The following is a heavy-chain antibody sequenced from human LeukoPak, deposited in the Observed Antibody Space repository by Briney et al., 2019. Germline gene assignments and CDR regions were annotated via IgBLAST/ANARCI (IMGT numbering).Heavy chain of an antibody. D-gene: IGHD3-3*01. V-gene: IGHV3-74*01. CDR2: TNSDGSST. Sequence: GGSLRLSCAASGFTFSSYWMHWVRQAPGKGLVWVSRTNSDGSSTSDADSVKGRFTISRDNAKNTLYLQMNSLRAEDTAVYYCARAPTIFGVVIHYYYYYGMDVWGQGTTVTVSS. J-gene: IGHJ6*02. CDR3: ARAPTIFGVVIHYYYYYGMDV. CDR1: GFTFSSYW.